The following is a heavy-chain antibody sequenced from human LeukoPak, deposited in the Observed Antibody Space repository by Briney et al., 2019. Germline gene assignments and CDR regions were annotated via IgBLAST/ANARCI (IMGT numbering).Heavy chain of an antibody. V-gene: IGHV1-58*01. CDR3: AADPYYYYGMDV. CDR1: GFTFTSSA. J-gene: IGHJ6*04. Sequence: SVKVSCKASGFTFTSSAVQWVRQARGQRLEWIGWIVVGSGNTNYAPKFQERVTITRDMSTSTAYMELSSLRSEDTAVYYCAADPYYYYGMDVWGKGTTVTVSS. CDR2: IVVGSGNT.